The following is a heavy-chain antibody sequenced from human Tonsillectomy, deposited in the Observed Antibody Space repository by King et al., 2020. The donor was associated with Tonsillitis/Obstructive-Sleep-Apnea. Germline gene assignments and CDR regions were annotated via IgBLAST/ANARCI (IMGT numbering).Heavy chain of an antibody. CDR2: ISWNSGSI. V-gene: IGHV3-9*01. J-gene: IGHJ4*02. CDR1: GFTFDDYA. D-gene: IGHD3-16*02. CDR3: AKESWGSYRYLAY. Sequence: VQLVESGGGLVQPGRSLRLSCAASGFTFDDYAMHWVRQAPGKGLEWVSGISWNSGSIGYADSVKGRFTISRDNAKNSLYLQMNSLRAEDTALYYCAKESWGSYRYLAYWGLGTLVTVSS.